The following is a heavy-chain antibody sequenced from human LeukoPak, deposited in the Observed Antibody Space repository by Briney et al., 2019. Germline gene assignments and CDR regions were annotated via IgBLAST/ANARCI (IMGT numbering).Heavy chain of an antibody. J-gene: IGHJ3*02. D-gene: IGHD2-2*01. V-gene: IGHV3-74*01. CDR2: INSDGSNT. CDR1: GFMFGSYW. CDR3: ARGPGAFDI. Sequence: PGGSLRLSCVASGFMFGSYWMNWVRQAPGKGLVWVSRINSDGSNTSYADSVKGRFTISRDNAKNTLFLQMNSLRAEDTAVYYCARGPGAFDIWGQGTMVTVSS.